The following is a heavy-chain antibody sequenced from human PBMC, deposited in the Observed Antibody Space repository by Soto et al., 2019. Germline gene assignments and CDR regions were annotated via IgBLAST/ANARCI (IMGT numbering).Heavy chain of an antibody. CDR3: ARGSTGFGRHWDYYYGTDV. V-gene: IGHV1-18*01. Sequence: ASVKVSCKASGYTFTSYGISWVRQAPGQGLEWMGWISAYNGNTNYAQKLQGRVTMTTDTSTSTAYMGLRSLRSDDTAVYYCARGSTGFGRHWDYYYGTDVWGQGTTVTVSS. CDR2: ISAYNGNT. D-gene: IGHD3-10*01. CDR1: GYTFTSYG. J-gene: IGHJ6*02.